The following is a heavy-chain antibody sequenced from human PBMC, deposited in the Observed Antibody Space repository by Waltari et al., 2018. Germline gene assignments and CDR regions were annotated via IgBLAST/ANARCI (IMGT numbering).Heavy chain of an antibody. CDR2: IIPIFGTA. Sequence: QVQLVQSGAEVKKPGSSVKVSCKASGGTFSSYAISWVRQAPGQGLEWMGRIIPIFGTANYAQKFQGRVTITADKSTSTAYMELSSLRSEDTAVYYCARDRRGILRITIFGVGSLRAFDIWGQGTMVTVSS. D-gene: IGHD3-3*01. CDR3: ARDRRGILRITIFGVGSLRAFDI. CDR1: GGTFSSYA. J-gene: IGHJ3*02. V-gene: IGHV1-69*13.